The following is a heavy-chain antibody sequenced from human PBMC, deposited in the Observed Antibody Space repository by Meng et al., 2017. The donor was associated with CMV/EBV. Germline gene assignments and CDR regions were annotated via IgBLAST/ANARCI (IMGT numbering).Heavy chain of an antibody. CDR1: GFTFSSYS. D-gene: IGHD3-22*01. CDR2: ISSSSSYI. V-gene: IGHV3-21*01. CDR3: ARVQCYDSSGYPCY. J-gene: IGHJ4*02. Sequence: GGSLRLSCAASGFTFSSYSMNWVRQAPGKGLEWVSSISSSSSYIYFADSVKGRFTISRDNAKNSLYLQMNSLRAEDTAVYYCARVQCYDSSGYPCYWGQGTLVTVSS.